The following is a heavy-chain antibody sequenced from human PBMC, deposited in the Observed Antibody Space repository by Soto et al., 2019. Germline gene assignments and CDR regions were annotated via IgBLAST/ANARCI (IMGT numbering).Heavy chain of an antibody. CDR1: GGSLGSSSYY. V-gene: IGHV4-39*01. Sequence: QLQLQESGPGLLRPSETLSLTCTVSGGSLGSSSYYWGWIRQSPGKGLEWIGNIYYSGNTFYNPSLKSRVTISVDAPTNRFYLHLRSVTAADTAIFCCASIAAPGTTHFDFCGQGTLVTVSS. CDR3: ASIAAPGTTHFDF. CDR2: IYYSGNT. D-gene: IGHD6-13*01. J-gene: IGHJ4*02.